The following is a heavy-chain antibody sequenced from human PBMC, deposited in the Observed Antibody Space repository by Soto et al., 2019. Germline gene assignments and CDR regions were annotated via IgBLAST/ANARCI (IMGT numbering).Heavy chain of an antibody. V-gene: IGHV4-4*02. Sequence: QVQLPELGPGLVKSSGPLSLTCAVSGGSISSSIWWSWVRQPPGKGLEWIGEISHIGSTNSNPSLKSGVTLSVDKSKNQFSLKRSSVTVADTAVYYCARDRGSSALTGAFDIWGQGTMVTVSS. CDR1: GGSISSSIW. D-gene: IGHD6-13*01. CDR2: ISHIGST. CDR3: ARDRGSSALTGAFDI. J-gene: IGHJ3*02.